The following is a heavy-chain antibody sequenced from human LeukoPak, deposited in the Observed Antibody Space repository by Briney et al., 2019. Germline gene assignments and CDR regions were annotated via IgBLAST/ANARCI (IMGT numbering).Heavy chain of an antibody. V-gene: IGHV7-4-1*02. CDR3: ARVLREGFFDY. Sequence: ASVKVSCKASGYTFTSYAMNWVRQAPGQGLERMGWINTNTGNPTYAQGLTGRFVFSLDTSVSTAYLQISSLKAEDTAVYYCARVLREGFFDYWGQGTLVTVSS. D-gene: IGHD4-17*01. J-gene: IGHJ4*02. CDR1: GYTFTSYA. CDR2: INTNTGNP.